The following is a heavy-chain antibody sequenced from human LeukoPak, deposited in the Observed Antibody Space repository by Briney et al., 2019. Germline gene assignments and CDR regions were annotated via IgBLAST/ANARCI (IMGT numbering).Heavy chain of an antibody. CDR3: ARDVGLAGPFDY. CDR1: GCTFSSYA. Sequence: GAAVKVSCQACGCTFSSYAIRWLRQAPGQGLAWMGRIIPIYGIANYAQKFQGRVTITADKSTSTAYIELSSLRSEDTAVYYCARDVGLAGPFDYWGQGTLVTVSS. CDR2: IIPIYGIA. J-gene: IGHJ4*02. D-gene: IGHD3/OR15-3a*01. V-gene: IGHV1-69*04.